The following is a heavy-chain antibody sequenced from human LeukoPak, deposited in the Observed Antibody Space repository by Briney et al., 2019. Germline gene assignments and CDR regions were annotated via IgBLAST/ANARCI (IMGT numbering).Heavy chain of an antibody. CDR1: GFTFSSYA. CDR2: ISGSGGST. J-gene: IGHJ3*02. V-gene: IGHV3-23*01. Sequence: PGGSLRLSCAASGFTFSSYAMSWVRQAPGKGLEWVSAISGSGGSTYYADSVKGRFTISRENAKNSLYLQMNSLRAGDTAVYYCARAHETGENAFDIWGQGTMVTVSS. CDR3: ARAHETGENAFDI. D-gene: IGHD1-1*01.